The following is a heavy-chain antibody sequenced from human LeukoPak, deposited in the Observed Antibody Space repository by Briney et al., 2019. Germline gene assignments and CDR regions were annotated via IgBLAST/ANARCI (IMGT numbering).Heavy chain of an antibody. CDR1: GYSFTSYW. CDR2: IYPGDSDT. J-gene: IGHJ4*02. CDR3: AITYYYDSSGRRSFDC. V-gene: IGHV5-51*01. Sequence: GESLKISCKGSGYSFTSYWIGWVRQMPGKGLEWMGIIYPGDSDTRYSPSFQGQVTISADKSISTAYLQWSSLKASDTAMYYCAITYYYDSSGRRSFDCWGQGTLVTVST. D-gene: IGHD3-22*01.